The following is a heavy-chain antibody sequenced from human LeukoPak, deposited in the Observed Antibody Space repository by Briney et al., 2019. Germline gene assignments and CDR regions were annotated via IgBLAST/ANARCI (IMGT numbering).Heavy chain of an antibody. CDR1: GGSFSGYY. Sequence: SEALSLTCAVYGGSFSGYYWSWIRQPPGKGLEWIGEINHSGSTNYNPSLKSRVTISVDTSKNQFSLKLSSVTAADTAVYYCARINGNYFDYWGQGTLVTVSS. J-gene: IGHJ4*02. D-gene: IGHD1-26*01. V-gene: IGHV4-34*01. CDR2: INHSGST. CDR3: ARINGNYFDY.